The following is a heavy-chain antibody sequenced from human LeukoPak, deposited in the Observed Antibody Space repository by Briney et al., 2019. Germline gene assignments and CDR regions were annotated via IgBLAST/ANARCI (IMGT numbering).Heavy chain of an antibody. D-gene: IGHD3-10*01. J-gene: IGHJ4*02. CDR3: ARVWLWFGERPLDY. CDR1: GFTFSSYW. CDR2: IKLDGSEK. V-gene: IGHV3-7*01. Sequence: GGSLRLSCAASGFTFSSYWMSRVGQAPGNGLEWVANIKLDGSEKYYVDSVKGRFTISRDNAKNSLYLQMNSLRAEDTAVYYCARVWLWFGERPLDYWGQGTLVTVSS.